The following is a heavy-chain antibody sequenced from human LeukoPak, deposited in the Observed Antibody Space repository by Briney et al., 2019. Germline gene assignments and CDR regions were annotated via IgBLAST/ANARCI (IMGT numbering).Heavy chain of an antibody. Sequence: GGSLRLSCAASGFTFSSYEMNWVRQAPGKGLEWVSYISSSGSTIYYADSVKGRFTISRDNAKNSLYLQMNSLRAEDTAVYYCARGDSGYSHGPGVLDYWGQGTLVTVSS. CDR3: ARGDSGYSHGPGVLDY. CDR1: GFTFSSYE. D-gene: IGHD5-18*01. J-gene: IGHJ4*02. V-gene: IGHV3-48*03. CDR2: ISSSGSTI.